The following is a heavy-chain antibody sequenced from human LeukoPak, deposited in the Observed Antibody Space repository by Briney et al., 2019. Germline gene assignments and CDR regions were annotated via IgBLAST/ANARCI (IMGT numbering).Heavy chain of an antibody. Sequence: TGGSLRLSCAASGFTFSAHSMHWVRQPPGKGLEWVAFISYDGSIKFYADSLKGRFTISRDNSKKTLYLQINSLRAEDTAVYFCSRNPEREYWSGPWGQGTLVTVSS. CDR2: ISYDGSIK. CDR3: SRNPEREYWSGP. V-gene: IGHV3-30-3*01. CDR1: GFTFSAHS. J-gene: IGHJ5*02.